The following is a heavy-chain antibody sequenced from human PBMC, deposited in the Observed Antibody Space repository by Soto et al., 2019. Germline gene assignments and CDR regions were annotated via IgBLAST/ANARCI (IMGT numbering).Heavy chain of an antibody. J-gene: IGHJ6*02. CDR1: GFSSTRYE. CDR2: ISTSGNIL. Sequence: PGGSLRLSCAASGFSSTRYEMNWVRQAPGKALEWLSYISTSGNILHYADSVKGRFTISRDSAKNSLYLQMNSLRVEDTAIYYCEKPLQQWLLQGSGVDVWGQGTTVTVSS. V-gene: IGHV3-48*03. D-gene: IGHD6-19*01. CDR3: EKPLQQWLLQGSGVDV.